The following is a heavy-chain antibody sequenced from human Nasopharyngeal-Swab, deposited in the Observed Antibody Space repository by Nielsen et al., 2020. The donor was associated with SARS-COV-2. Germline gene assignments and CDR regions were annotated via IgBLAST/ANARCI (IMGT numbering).Heavy chain of an antibody. CDR1: GGTFTNYA. J-gene: IGHJ4*02. V-gene: IGHV1-69*06. CDR3: ARGNNWSSIGGHFDY. CDR2: IIPLFGTA. D-gene: IGHD1-1*01. Sequence: KVSCKASGGTFTNYAISWVRQAPGQGLEWMGGIIPLFGTANYAQRFQGRVTITADKSTSTAYMELSSLRSEDTAVYYCARGNNWSSIGGHFDYWGQGTLVTVSS.